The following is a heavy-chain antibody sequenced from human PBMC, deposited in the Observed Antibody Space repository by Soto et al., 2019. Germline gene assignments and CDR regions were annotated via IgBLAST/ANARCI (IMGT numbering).Heavy chain of an antibody. CDR1: GLSLSTTGAG. CDR2: IYWDDDK. D-gene: IGHD3-10*01. J-gene: IGHJ5*02. V-gene: IGHV2-5*02. Sequence: QITLKESGPTLVRPTQTLTLTCTFSGLSLSTTGAGVGWIRQPPGKALEWLDLIYWDDDKRYSPSLKSRLTITMDTSKNDVIVTMINKDPVDTATYHGEPTLRYYGLVRERANYFDLWGQGNLVTVSS. CDR3: EPTLRYYGLVRERANYFDL.